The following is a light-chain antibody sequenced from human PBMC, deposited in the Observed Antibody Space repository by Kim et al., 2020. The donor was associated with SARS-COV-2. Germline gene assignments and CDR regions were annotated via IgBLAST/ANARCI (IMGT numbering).Light chain of an antibody. CDR2: RNH. CDR1: TSNIGNNF. CDR3: ASWDDRLSSPV. J-gene: IGLJ3*02. V-gene: IGLV1-47*01. Sequence: QSVLTQPRSASETPGQRVTISCSGSTSNIGNNFVNWYQQLPGAAPKLLLYRNHERPSGGPDRISGATAGTSAALAISALRAADEADYYCASWDDRLSSPVFGGGTQLTVL.